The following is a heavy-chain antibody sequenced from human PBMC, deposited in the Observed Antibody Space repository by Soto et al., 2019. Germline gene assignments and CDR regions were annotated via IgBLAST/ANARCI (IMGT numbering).Heavy chain of an antibody. CDR1: GYTLTELS. CDR2: FDPEDGET. J-gene: IGHJ5*02. CDR3: TCEWGGYWFDP. D-gene: IGHD5-12*01. Sequence: QVQLVQSGAEVKKPGASVKVSCKVSGYTLTELSMHWVRQAPGKGLEWMGGFDPEDGETTYAHKFQGRVTMTEDTSTHTAYMELSSLRSEDTAVYYCTCEWGGYWFDPWGQGTLVTVSS. V-gene: IGHV1-24*01.